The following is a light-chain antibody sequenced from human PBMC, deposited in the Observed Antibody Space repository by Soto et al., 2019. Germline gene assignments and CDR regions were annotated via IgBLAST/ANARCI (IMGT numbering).Light chain of an antibody. V-gene: IGKV3-20*01. Sequence: EIVLTQSPGTLSLSPGERDTLSCRASQTVNNNYLAWYQQKPGQSPRLLMYHASSRATDIPVRFRGSGSGTDFTLTITGLEPEDFAIYYCQQYGGSPLTFGPGTQVDLK. CDR1: QTVNNNY. CDR2: HAS. J-gene: IGKJ3*01. CDR3: QQYGGSPLT.